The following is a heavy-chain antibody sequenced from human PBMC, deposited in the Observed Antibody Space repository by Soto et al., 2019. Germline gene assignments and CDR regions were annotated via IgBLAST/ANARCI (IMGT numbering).Heavy chain of an antibody. CDR1: GFPFSSYA. V-gene: IGHV3-23*01. J-gene: IGHJ4*02. Sequence: GGSLRLSCAASGFPFSSYAMSWVRQAPGKGLEWVSAISGSAGRTYYADSVKGRFTISRDNSKNTLYLQMNSLRAEDTAVYYCAKGNDRWLQGSFDYWGQGTLVTVSS. D-gene: IGHD1-1*01. CDR3: AKGNDRWLQGSFDY. CDR2: ISGSAGRT.